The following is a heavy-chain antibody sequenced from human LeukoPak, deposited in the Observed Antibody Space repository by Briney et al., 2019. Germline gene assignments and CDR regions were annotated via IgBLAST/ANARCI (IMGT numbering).Heavy chain of an antibody. CDR1: GGSISSSSYY. CDR3: ANSANYGGNSGYFDH. CDR2: IYYSGNT. D-gene: IGHD4-23*01. Sequence: PSETLSLTCTVSGGSISSSSYYWGWIRQPPGKGLEWIGSIYYSGNTYHNPSLKSRVTISIDTSKNQFSLKLSSVTAADTAVYYCANSANYGGNSGYFDHWGQGTLVTVSS. J-gene: IGHJ4*02. V-gene: IGHV4-39*01.